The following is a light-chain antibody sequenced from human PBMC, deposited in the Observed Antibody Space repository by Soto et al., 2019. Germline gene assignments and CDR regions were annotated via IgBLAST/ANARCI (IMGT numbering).Light chain of an antibody. Sequence: IVLTQSPATLSLSPGERATLSCRASQSVSSYLALYQQKPGHAPRLLIYGASTRATGIPARFSGSGSGTEFTLTISSLQSEDFAVYYCQQYNNWPPWTFGQGTKVDI. CDR1: QSVSSY. J-gene: IGKJ1*01. V-gene: IGKV3-15*01. CDR2: GAS. CDR3: QQYNNWPPWT.